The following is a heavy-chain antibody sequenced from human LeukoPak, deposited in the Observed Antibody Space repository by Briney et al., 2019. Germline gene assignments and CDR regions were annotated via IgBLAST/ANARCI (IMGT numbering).Heavy chain of an antibody. CDR3: ARGLTGGLDS. J-gene: IGHJ5*01. CDR1: GFIFSSYD. CDR2: IAITGNT. V-gene: IGHV3-13*04. D-gene: IGHD1-26*01. Sequence: VGSLRLSCAASGFIFSSYDMHWVRQATGKGLEWVSSIAITGNTYYSGSVKGRFTISRENAKNSLYLQMNSLRAGDTAVYYCARGLTGGLDSWGQGTLVTVSS.